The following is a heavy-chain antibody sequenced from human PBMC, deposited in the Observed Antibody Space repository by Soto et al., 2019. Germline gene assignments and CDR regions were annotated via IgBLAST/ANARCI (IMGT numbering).Heavy chain of an antibody. J-gene: IGHJ6*02. CDR2: IYYSGST. Sequence: QVQLQESGPGLVKPSQTLSLTCTVSGGFISSGGYYWSWIRQHPGKGLEWIGYIYYSGSTYYNPSLKSRVTISVDTSKNQFSLKLSSVTAADTAVYYCARGPRFLEWLLYPSGYYYYGMDVWGQGTTVTVSS. V-gene: IGHV4-31*03. CDR1: GGFISSGGYY. CDR3: ARGPRFLEWLLYPSGYYYYGMDV. D-gene: IGHD3-3*01.